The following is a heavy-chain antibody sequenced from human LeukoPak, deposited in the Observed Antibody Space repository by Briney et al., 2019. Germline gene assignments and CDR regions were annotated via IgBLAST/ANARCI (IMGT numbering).Heavy chain of an antibody. D-gene: IGHD2-15*01. CDR2: ISYRGST. CDR1: GGSISNSGGFY. J-gene: IGHJ4*02. CDR3: ARISQSSGGFYY. Sequence: PSETLSLTCTVSGGSISNSGGFYWSWIRQHPGDGLEWIGFISYRGSTYYNPSLKSRVSMSVDTSRSQFSLRLASVTDEDTAVYYCARISQSSGGFYYWGQGTLVTVSS. V-gene: IGHV4-31*02.